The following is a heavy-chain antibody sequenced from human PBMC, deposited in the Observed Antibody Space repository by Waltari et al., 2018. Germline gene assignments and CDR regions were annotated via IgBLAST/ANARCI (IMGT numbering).Heavy chain of an antibody. CDR1: GYTFTGYY. J-gene: IGHJ3*02. D-gene: IGHD3-10*01. CDR2: INPNSGGT. Sequence: QVQLVQSGAEVKKPGASVKVSCKASGYTFTGYYMHWVRQAPGQGLEWMGWINPNSGGTNYAQKFQGRVTMTRDTSISTAYMELSRLRSDDTAVYYCARDLGWFGELIPYDAFDIWGQGTMVTVSS. CDR3: ARDLGWFGELIPYDAFDI. V-gene: IGHV1-2*02.